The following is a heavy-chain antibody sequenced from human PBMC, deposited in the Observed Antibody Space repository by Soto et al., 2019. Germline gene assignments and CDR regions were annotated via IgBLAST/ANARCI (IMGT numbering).Heavy chain of an antibody. CDR3: ARDRGGYSSGWYPNWFDP. Sequence: GVLRLSCAASGFTFSSYSMNWVRQAPGKGLEWVSYISSSSSTIYYADSVKGRFTISRDNAKNSLYLQMNSLRAEDTAVYYCARDRGGYSSGWYPNWFDPWGQGTLVTVSS. V-gene: IGHV3-48*01. D-gene: IGHD6-19*01. J-gene: IGHJ5*02. CDR1: GFTFSSYS. CDR2: ISSSSSTI.